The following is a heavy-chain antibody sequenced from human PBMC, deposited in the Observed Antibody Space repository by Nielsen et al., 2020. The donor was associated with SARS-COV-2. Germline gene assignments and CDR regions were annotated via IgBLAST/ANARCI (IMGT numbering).Heavy chain of an antibody. CDR1: GLAFDDYA. Sequence: GGSLRLSCAVSGLAFDDYALHWVRQAPGKSLEWVSLISWDGGSSNYADSVKGRFTISRDNSKNSLYLQMNSLRAEDTALYYCAKGIAVAGPIDAFDVWGQGTIVTVSS. CDR3: AKGIAVAGPIDAFDV. CDR2: ISWDGGSS. D-gene: IGHD6-19*01. V-gene: IGHV3-43D*03. J-gene: IGHJ3*01.